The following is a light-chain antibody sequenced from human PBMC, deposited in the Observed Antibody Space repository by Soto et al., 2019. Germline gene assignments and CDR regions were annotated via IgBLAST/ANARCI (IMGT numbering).Light chain of an antibody. CDR3: QQYGSSIT. J-gene: IGKJ4*01. CDR1: QSISSN. V-gene: IGKV3-20*01. CDR2: HAS. Sequence: EIVMTQSPVTLSVSPGERATLSFRASQSISSNLAWHQQKPGQAPRLLIYHASSRATGIPDRFSGSGSWADFTLTISRLEPEDFAVYYCQQYGSSITFGGGTKVDIK.